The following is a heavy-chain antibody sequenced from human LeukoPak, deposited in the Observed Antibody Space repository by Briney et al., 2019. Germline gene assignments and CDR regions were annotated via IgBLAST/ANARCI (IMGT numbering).Heavy chain of an antibody. D-gene: IGHD5-12*01. V-gene: IGHV3-23*01. CDR3: AKDPPSGYGGVI. CDR1: GFTFSTYA. CDR2: ISDSGFGT. J-gene: IGHJ3*02. Sequence: PGGSLTLSCAASGFTFSTYAMSWVRQAPGKGLEWVSAISDSGFGTYYADSVKGRFTISRDNSKNTLYLQMNSLRAEDTAVYYCAKDPPSGYGGVIRDQGTMVTVSS.